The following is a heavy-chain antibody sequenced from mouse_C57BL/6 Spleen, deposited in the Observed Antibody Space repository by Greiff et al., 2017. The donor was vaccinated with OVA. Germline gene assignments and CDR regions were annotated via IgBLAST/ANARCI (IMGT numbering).Heavy chain of an antibody. CDR3: ARSAGWCAY. Sequence: QVQLQQSGAELVRPGTSVKVSCKASGYAFTNYLIEWVKQRPGQGLEWIGVIYPGSGGTNYNEKFKGKATLTADKSSSTAYMQLSSLPSEDSAVYFCARSAGWCAYWGQGTLVTVSA. CDR2: IYPGSGGT. CDR1: GYAFTNYL. J-gene: IGHJ3*01. V-gene: IGHV1-54*01.